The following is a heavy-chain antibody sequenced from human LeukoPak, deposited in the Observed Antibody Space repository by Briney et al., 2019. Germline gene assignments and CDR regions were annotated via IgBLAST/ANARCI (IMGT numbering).Heavy chain of an antibody. Sequence: GGSLRLSCAASAFTFSSYGMHWVRQAPGKGLEWVAVISYDGSNKYYADSVKGRFTISRDNSKNTLYLQMNSLRAEDTAVYYCANGRTGTTYGWFDPWGQGTLVTVSS. D-gene: IGHD1-1*01. CDR1: AFTFSSYG. CDR2: ISYDGSNK. V-gene: IGHV3-30*18. J-gene: IGHJ5*02. CDR3: ANGRTGTTYGWFDP.